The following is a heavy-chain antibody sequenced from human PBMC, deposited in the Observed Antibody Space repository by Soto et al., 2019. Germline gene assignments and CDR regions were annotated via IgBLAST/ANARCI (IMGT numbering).Heavy chain of an antibody. J-gene: IGHJ4*02. V-gene: IGHV2-5*01. CDR1: GFSLNSSGVG. CDR2: IYWNDEM. Sequence: QITLKESGPTLVKPTQTLTLTCTFSGFSLNSSGVGVGWIRQPPGKALEWLALIYWNDEMHYSPSLKSRLTITDDASKPQVVLTVPNMDPVDTATYYCAHRRFAKYSSLPADFDYWGQGILVTVSS. D-gene: IGHD6-6*01. CDR3: AHRRFAKYSSLPADFDY.